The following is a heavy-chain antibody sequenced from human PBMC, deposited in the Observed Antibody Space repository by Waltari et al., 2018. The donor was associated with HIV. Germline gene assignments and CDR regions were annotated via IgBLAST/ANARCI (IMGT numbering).Heavy chain of an antibody. Sequence: EVQLLESGGGLVQPGGSLTLSCVASGFSVNKYEMSWVRQTQGKGLEWLSAISGSGIDTKYADSVKGRFTVSRDNSKNTVYLHMNGLRAEDSAVYFCAKDLIYPVVSSVHIDYWGQGTRVTVSS. V-gene: IGHV3-23*01. J-gene: IGHJ4*02. CDR1: GFSVNKYE. D-gene: IGHD2-15*01. CDR2: ISGSGIDT. CDR3: AKDLIYPVVSSVHIDY.